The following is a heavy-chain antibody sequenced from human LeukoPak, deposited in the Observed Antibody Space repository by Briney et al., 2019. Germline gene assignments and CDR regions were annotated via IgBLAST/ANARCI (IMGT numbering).Heavy chain of an antibody. CDR2: ISWNSGSI. D-gene: IGHD5-18*01. J-gene: IGHJ4*02. V-gene: IGHV3-9*01. Sequence: GGSLRLSCVASGFTFDDYAMHWVRQAPGKGVEWVSGISWNSGSIGYADSVKGRFTISRDNAKNSLYLQMNSLRAEDTALYYCAKVAHGRLLLAHPFDYWGQGTLVTVSS. CDR3: AKVAHGRLLLAHPFDY. CDR1: GFTFDDYA.